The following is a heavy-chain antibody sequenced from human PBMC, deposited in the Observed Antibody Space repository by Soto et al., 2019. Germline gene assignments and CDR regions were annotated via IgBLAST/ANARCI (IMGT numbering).Heavy chain of an antibody. Sequence: QVQLVQSGAEVKKPGSSVKVSCKTSGDIFSGYSISWVRQAPGQGLEWMGGIIPIFGTTNYAQRFHGRVTITAYKSTSTVYMELYSLKSEETAVYYCARDLGSGYDPGDYWGQGTLVTVSS. D-gene: IGHD5-12*01. J-gene: IGHJ4*02. CDR2: IIPIFGTT. CDR1: GDIFSGYS. V-gene: IGHV1-69*14. CDR3: ARDLGSGYDPGDY.